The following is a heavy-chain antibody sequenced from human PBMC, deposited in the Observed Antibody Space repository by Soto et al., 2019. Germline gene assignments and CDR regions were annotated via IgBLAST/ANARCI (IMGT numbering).Heavy chain of an antibody. Sequence: EASVKVSCKASGYSFTTYGISWVRQAPGQGLEWMGWISTYNGNTKYAQKLQGRATMTTDTSTSTAYMELRRLRSDDTAVYYCARHRDSWELVVYYGMDVWGHGKTVIVSS. J-gene: IGHJ6*02. V-gene: IGHV1-18*01. CDR2: ISTYNGNT. CDR1: GYSFTTYG. CDR3: ARHRDSWELVVYYGMDV. D-gene: IGHD1-26*01.